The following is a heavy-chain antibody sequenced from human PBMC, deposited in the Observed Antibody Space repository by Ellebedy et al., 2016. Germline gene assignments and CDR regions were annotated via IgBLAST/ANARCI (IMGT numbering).Heavy chain of an antibody. V-gene: IGHV3-74*01. CDR2: IDNDGRNT. J-gene: IGHJ4*02. D-gene: IGHD6-19*01. CDR1: GFTFRSYW. Sequence: GESLKISXSVSGFTFRSYWMHWFRQVPGKGLVWVSRIDNDGRNTYYVDSVKGRFTISRDNAKTSVYLQMNSLTAEDTAVYYCARGSGWLHDYWGQGTLVTVSS. CDR3: ARGSGWLHDY.